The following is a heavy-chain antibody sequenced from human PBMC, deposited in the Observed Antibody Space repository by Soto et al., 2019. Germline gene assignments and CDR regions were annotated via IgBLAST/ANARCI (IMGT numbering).Heavy chain of an antibody. J-gene: IGHJ5*02. V-gene: IGHV4-34*01. Sequence: QVQLQQWGAGLLKPSETLSLTCAVYGGSFSGYYWSWIRQPPGKGLEWIGEINHSGSTNYNPSLKSRVTISVDTSKNQFSLKLSSVTAADTAVYYCASHDYGDYNWFDPWGQGNLVTVSS. D-gene: IGHD4-17*01. CDR3: ASHDYGDYNWFDP. CDR1: GGSFSGYY. CDR2: INHSGST.